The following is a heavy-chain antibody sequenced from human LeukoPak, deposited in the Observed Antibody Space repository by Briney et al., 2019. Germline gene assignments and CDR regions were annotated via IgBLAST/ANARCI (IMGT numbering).Heavy chain of an antibody. CDR2: INHSGST. CDR1: GGSFSGYY. V-gene: IGHV4-34*01. D-gene: IGHD3-10*01. Sequence: PSETVSRTCAVYGGSFSGYYWSWIRQPPGKGLEWIGEINHSGSTNYNPSLKSRVTISVDTSKNQFSLKLSSVTAADTAVYYCARGRITMVRGVRTFDYWGQGTLVTVSS. J-gene: IGHJ4*02. CDR3: ARGRITMVRGVRTFDY.